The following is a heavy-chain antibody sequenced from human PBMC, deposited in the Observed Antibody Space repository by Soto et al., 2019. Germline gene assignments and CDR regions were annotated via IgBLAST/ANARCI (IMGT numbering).Heavy chain of an antibody. CDR3: ARGGYCSSTSCHSDYYGMDV. CDR2: TRNKANSYTT. CDR1: GFTFSDHY. J-gene: IGHJ6*02. V-gene: IGHV3-72*01. D-gene: IGHD2-2*01. Sequence: GGSLRLSCAASGFTFSDHYMDWVRQAPGKGLEWVGRTRNKANSYTTEYAASVKGRFTISRDDSKNALYLQMNSLKSEDTAVYYCARGGYCSSTSCHSDYYGMDVWGQGTTVTVSS.